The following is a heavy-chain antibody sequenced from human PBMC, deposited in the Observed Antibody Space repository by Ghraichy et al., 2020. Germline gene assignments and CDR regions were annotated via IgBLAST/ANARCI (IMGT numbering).Heavy chain of an antibody. CDR2: ISYDGSNK. V-gene: IGHV3-30-3*01. J-gene: IGHJ6*02. D-gene: IGHD6-13*01. Sequence: GGSLRLSCAASGFTFSSYSMHWVRQAPGKGVEWVAVISYDGSNKYYADSVKGRFTISRDNSKNTLFLQMNSLRADDTAVYYCARDIKSSSWSYYYYAMDVWGQGTTVTVSS. CDR3: ARDIKSSSWSYYYYAMDV. CDR1: GFTFSSYS.